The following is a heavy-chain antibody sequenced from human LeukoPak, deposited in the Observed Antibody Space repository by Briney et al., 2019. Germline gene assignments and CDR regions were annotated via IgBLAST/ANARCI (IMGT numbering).Heavy chain of an antibody. CDR1: SLTLAMAS. CDR3: AKEETLCSSMSCYYDY. CDR2: IGRSAGST. Sequence: GGSLGLSCAADSLTLAMASISSVRQAPGKGLEWVSSIGRSAGSTFYADSVKGRFTISRDNSKNTLYLQMNSLRAEDTAIYYRAKEETLCSSMSCYYDYWGQGTLVTVSS. D-gene: IGHD2-2*01. V-gene: IGHV3-23*01. J-gene: IGHJ4*02.